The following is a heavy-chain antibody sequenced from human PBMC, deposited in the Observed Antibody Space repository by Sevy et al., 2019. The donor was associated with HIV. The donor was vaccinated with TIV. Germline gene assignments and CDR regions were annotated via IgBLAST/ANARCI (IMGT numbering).Heavy chain of an antibody. CDR1: GFTFDDYT. D-gene: IGHD1-26*01. CDR3: TGVEGAADGGMDV. CDR2: IRRKVYGGTT. J-gene: IGHJ6*02. V-gene: IGHV3-49*04. Sequence: GGSLRLSCRASGFTFDDYTMSWVRQAPGKGLEWVAFIRRKVYGGTTEYAAAVKGRFTISRDDSKSIANLQMNSLKTEDTAVYYCTGVEGAADGGMDVWGQGTTVTVSS.